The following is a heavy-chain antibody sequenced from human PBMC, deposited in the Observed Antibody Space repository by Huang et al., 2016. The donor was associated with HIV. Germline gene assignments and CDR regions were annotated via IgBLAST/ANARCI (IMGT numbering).Heavy chain of an antibody. CDR2: IYYTGTT. CDR3: ARQLRVVVIGPGLDAFDI. Sequence: QLQLQESGPGLVKPSETLSLTCTVSGGSISSSTYSWGWIRQPPETGLEWIGSIYYTGTTYDNPSVKSRVTIAVDTSKNQFSLRLSSVTAADSAVYYCARQLRVVVIGPGLDAFDIWGQGTMVTVSS. V-gene: IGHV4-39*01. J-gene: IGHJ3*02. D-gene: IGHD3-22*01. CDR1: GGSISSSTYS.